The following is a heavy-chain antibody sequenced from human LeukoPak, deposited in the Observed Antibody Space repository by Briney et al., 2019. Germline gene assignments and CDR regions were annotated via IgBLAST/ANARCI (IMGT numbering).Heavy chain of an antibody. D-gene: IGHD2-2*01. J-gene: IGHJ6*02. Sequence: PSETLSLACGVSGGSFSGYYWSWVRQAPGKGLEWIGEINHSGSTNYNPSLKSRVTISVDTSNNQFSLKLSSVTAADTAVYYCARGWGRYCSSSSCSYYYYYGMDVWGQGTTVTVSS. CDR2: INHSGST. V-gene: IGHV4-34*01. CDR1: GGSFSGYY. CDR3: ARGWGRYCSSSSCSYYYYYGMDV.